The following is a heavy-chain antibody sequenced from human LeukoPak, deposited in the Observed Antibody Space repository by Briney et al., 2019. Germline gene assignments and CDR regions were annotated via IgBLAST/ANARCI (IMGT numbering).Heavy chain of an antibody. CDR2: IWYDGSNK. V-gene: IGHV3-33*01. CDR3: AREHVLLWFGELSYGMDV. Sequence: GRSLRLSCAASGFTFSSYGMHWVRQAPGKGLEWVAVIWYDGSNKYYADSVKGRFTISRDNSKNTLYLQMNSLRAEDTAVYYCAREHVLLWFGELSYGMDVWGQGTTVTVSS. D-gene: IGHD3-10*01. CDR1: GFTFSSYG. J-gene: IGHJ6*02.